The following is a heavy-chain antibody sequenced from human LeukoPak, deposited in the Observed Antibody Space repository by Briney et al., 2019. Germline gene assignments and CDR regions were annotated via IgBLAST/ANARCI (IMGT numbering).Heavy chain of an antibody. CDR1: GFTFSNYW. Sequence: GGSLRLSCAASGFTFSNYWMTWVRQAPGKGLEWVAHIDQDGSEEHYMDSAKARFTISRDNAKNSLSLQMNSLRAEDTAVYYCVRDGGVSGYDLLDYWGQGTLVTVSS. D-gene: IGHD5-12*01. CDR2: IDQDGSEE. CDR3: VRDGGVSGYDLLDY. V-gene: IGHV3-7*01. J-gene: IGHJ4*02.